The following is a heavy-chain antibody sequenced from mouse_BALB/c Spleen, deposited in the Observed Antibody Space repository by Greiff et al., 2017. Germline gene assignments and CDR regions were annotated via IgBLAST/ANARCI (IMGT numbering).Heavy chain of an antibody. V-gene: IGHV1-69*02. Sequence: QVQLKQPGAELVKPGAPVKLSCKASGYTFTSYWMNWVKQRPGRGLEWIGRIDPSDSETHYNQKFKDKATLTVDKSSSTAYIQLSSLTSEDSAVYYCARGGPTYDYAMDYWGQGTSVTVSS. J-gene: IGHJ4*01. D-gene: IGHD5-5*01. CDR2: IDPSDSET. CDR3: ARGGPTYDYAMDY. CDR1: GYTFTSYW.